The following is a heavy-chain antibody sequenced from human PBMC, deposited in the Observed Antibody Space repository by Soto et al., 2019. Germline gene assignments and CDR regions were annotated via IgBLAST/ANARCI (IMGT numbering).Heavy chain of an antibody. V-gene: IGHV3-23*01. CDR3: AKDFLVQLKGYFDY. J-gene: IGHJ4*02. Sequence: GASVKVSCAASGFTFSSYAMSWVRQAPGKGLEWVSAISGSGGSTYYADSVKGRFTISRDNSKNTLYLQMNSLRAEDTAVYYCAKDFLVQLKGYFDYWGQGTLVTVSS. D-gene: IGHD5-18*01. CDR1: GFTFSSYA. CDR2: ISGSGGST.